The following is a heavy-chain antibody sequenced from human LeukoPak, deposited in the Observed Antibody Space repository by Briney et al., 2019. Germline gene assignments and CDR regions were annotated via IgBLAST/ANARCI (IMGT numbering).Heavy chain of an antibody. J-gene: IGHJ4*02. CDR3: SRGTDAYKCGNS. CDR2: IHYSGRI. CDR1: GGSFSGYY. Sequence: PSETLSLTCAVYGGSFSGYYWTWIRQPPAKGLEWIGEIHYSGRINYNPSLKSRVTISADTSNNHFSLKMNSVTAADTAVYYCSRGTDAYKCGNSWGQGTLVTVSS. V-gene: IGHV4-34*01. D-gene: IGHD5-24*01.